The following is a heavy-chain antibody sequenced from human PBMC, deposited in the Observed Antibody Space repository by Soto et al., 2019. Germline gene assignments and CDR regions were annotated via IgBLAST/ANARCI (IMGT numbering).Heavy chain of an antibody. V-gene: IGHV3-74*01. CDR2: VNGDGSST. Sequence: GGSLRLSCAASGFTFTHYRIHWVRQAPGKGLVWVSRVNGDGSSTNYADSVKGRFTISRDKARNTVYLQMNSLRAEDTAVYYCARAGYSNYGYDFWGHVTLVTVSS. CDR1: GFTFTHYR. CDR3: ARAGYSNYGYDF. J-gene: IGHJ4*01. D-gene: IGHD2-15*01.